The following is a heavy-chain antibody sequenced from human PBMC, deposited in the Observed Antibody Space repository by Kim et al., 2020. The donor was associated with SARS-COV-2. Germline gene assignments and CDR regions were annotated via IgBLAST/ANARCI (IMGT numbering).Heavy chain of an antibody. CDR1: GASGFSLLFNY. J-gene: IGHJ4*02. V-gene: IGHV3-53*01. Sequence: GGSLRLSCAASGASGFSLLFNYINWVRQAPGKWLEWVTIIYSGGGTYYAESVKCRFTISRDISKNTVYLQMDSLRPEDTAIYYCARDSGVRFWSGFRGAEHEWARGTRVRVSS. CDR3: ARDSGVRFWSGFRGAEHE. CDR2: IYSGGGT. D-gene: IGHD3-3*01.